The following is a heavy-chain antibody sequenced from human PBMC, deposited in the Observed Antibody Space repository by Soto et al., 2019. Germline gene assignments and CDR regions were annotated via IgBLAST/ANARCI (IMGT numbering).Heavy chain of an antibody. CDR1: GFTFSSDS. CDR3: AREPPTATAWEWDDS. Sequence: PGGSLRLSCAASGFTFSSDSMGWVRQAPGKGLEWVSSISSSGSFKNYADSVKGRFTISRDNAKNSLYLLLSGLKEEDTAVYYCAREPPTATAWEWDDSWGHGTLVTVSS. D-gene: IGHD1-26*01. V-gene: IGHV3-21*01. J-gene: IGHJ5*01. CDR2: ISSSGSFK.